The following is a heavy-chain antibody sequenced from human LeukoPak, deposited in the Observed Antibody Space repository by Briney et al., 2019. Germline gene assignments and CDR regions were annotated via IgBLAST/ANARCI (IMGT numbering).Heavy chain of an antibody. CDR3: ARGHKGSPLDAFDI. CDR1: GGSISSYY. Sequence: SETLSLTCTVSGGSISSYYWSWIRQPPGKGLEWIGYIYYSGSTNYNPSLKSRVTISVDTSKNQFSLKLSSVTAEDTAVYYCARGHKGSPLDAFDIWGQGTMVTVSS. CDR2: IYYSGST. V-gene: IGHV4-59*12. D-gene: IGHD2-15*01. J-gene: IGHJ3*02.